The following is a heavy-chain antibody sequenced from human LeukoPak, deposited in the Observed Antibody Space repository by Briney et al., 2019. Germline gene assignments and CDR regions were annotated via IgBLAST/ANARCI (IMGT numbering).Heavy chain of an antibody. J-gene: IGHJ4*02. D-gene: IGHD2-15*01. Sequence: GGSLRLSCAASGFNFNNYAMAWVRQAPGKGLEWVSAISGSGGGTYYADSVKGRFTISRDNSKNTLYLQMNSLRAEDTAVYYCAKGTSVVVVAASDYWGQGTLVTVSS. CDR3: AKGTSVVVVAASDY. CDR2: ISGSGGGT. V-gene: IGHV3-23*01. CDR1: GFNFNNYA.